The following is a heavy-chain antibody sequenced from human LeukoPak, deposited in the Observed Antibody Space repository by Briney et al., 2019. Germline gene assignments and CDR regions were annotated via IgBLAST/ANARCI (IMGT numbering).Heavy chain of an antibody. V-gene: IGHV4-59*01. CDR3: ARTTGIAAYYFDY. CDR2: IYYSGST. D-gene: IGHD6-25*01. CDR1: GGSISSYY. J-gene: IGHJ4*02. Sequence: SETLSLTCTVSGGSISSYYWSWIRQPPGKGLEWIGYIYYSGSTNYNPSLKSRVTISVDTSKNQFSLKLSSVTAADTAVYYCARTTGIAAYYFDYWGQGTLVTVSS.